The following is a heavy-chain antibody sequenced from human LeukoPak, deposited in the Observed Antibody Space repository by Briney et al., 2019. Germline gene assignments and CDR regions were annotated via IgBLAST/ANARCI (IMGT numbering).Heavy chain of an antibody. D-gene: IGHD5-18*01. CDR1: GGSFSGYY. V-gene: IGHV4-34*01. CDR3: ARRGRGYSYGSQPIDY. J-gene: IGHJ4*02. CDR2: INHSGST. Sequence: SETLSLTCAVYGGSFSGYYWSWIRQPPGKGLEWIGEINHSGSTNYNPSLKSRVTISVDTSKNQLSLKLSSVTAADTAVYYCARRGRGYSYGSQPIDYWGQGTLVTVSS.